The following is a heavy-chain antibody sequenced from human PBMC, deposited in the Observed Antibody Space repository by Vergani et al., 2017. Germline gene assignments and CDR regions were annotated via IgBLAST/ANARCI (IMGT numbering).Heavy chain of an antibody. D-gene: IGHD1-26*01. CDR3: ARFSTWDGFDP. V-gene: IGHV3-48*01. CDR1: GFTFSSYS. J-gene: IGHJ5*02. CDR2: ISSSSSTI. Sequence: EVQLVESGGGLVQPGGSLRLSCAASGFTFSSYSMNWVRQAPGKGLEWVSYISSSSSTIYYADSVKGRFTISRDNAKNSLYLQMNSLRAEDTAVYYCARFSTWDGFDPWGQGTLVTVSS.